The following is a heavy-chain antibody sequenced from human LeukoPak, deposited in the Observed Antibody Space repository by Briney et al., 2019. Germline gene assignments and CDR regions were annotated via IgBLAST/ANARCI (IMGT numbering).Heavy chain of an antibody. J-gene: IGHJ4*03. D-gene: IGHD5-12*01. Sequence: GGSQRLLSAAARFTFSTYTMNWVRQAPGKGLEWVSSISSSSSYIYYADSVKGRFTISRDNAKNSLYPQMNTLRAEDTAVYYCARDRVATDSGHYFDYWGPGT. CDR2: ISSSSSYI. CDR1: RFTFSTYT. CDR3: ARDRVATDSGHYFDY. V-gene: IGHV3-21*01.